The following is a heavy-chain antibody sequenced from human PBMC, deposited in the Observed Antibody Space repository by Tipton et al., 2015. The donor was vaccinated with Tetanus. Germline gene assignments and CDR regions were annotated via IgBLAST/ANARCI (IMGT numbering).Heavy chain of an antibody. CDR1: GGSISSGGYF. CDR3: ARTPDYYYGMDV. CDR2: IYYSGST. Sequence: TLSLTCTVSGGSISSGGYFWNWIRQRPGKGPEWIGYIYYSGSTYYNPSLKSRLSMSVDTSKNQFFLNLSSVTAADTAVYFCARTPDYYYGMDVWGQGTTVTVSS. J-gene: IGHJ6*02. V-gene: IGHV4-31*03.